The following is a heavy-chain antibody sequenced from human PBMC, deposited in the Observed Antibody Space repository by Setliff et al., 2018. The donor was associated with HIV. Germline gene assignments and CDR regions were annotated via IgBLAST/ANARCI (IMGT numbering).Heavy chain of an antibody. V-gene: IGHV1-8*02. J-gene: IGHJ3*02. Sequence: SVKVSCKPSGYTFSNYDINWVRQAAGQGLEWMGWMNPDSRNTGYAQRFEGRVTLTWDTSISTAYLELNHLKSDDTAVYYCARSLTGGAATRAFDIWGQGTMVTVSS. CDR2: MNPDSRNT. CDR1: GYTFSNYD. D-gene: IGHD2-15*01. CDR3: ARSLTGGAATRAFDI.